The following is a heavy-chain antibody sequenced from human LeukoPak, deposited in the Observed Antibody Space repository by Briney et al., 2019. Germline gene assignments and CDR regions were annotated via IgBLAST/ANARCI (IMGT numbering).Heavy chain of an antibody. Sequence: ASVNVSCKASGYTFTIYGIRWVRQAPGQGLEGMGWISAYNGNTNYAQKLQGRVTMTTDTSTSTAYMELRSLRSDDTAVYYCARHQRRYCSSTSCSPFDYWGQGTLVTVSS. J-gene: IGHJ4*02. V-gene: IGHV1-18*01. CDR3: ARHQRRYCSSTSCSPFDY. CDR2: ISAYNGNT. D-gene: IGHD2-2*01. CDR1: GYTFTIYG.